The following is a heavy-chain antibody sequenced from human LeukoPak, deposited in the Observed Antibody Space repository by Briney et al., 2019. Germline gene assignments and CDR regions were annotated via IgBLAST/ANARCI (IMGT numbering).Heavy chain of an antibody. J-gene: IGHJ4*02. CDR2: ISDSGKT. V-gene: IGHV3-23*01. CDR1: GFTLSSEA. Sequence: GGSLRLSCAASGFTLSSEAMSWLRHAPGMGLEWVSAISDSGKTYHAESVEGRFTISRDSSKNTLFLQMNRLRPEDAAVYYCAKAPVTTCRGAYCYPFDYWGQGTLVTVSS. CDR3: AKAPVTTCRGAYCYPFDY. D-gene: IGHD2-21*01.